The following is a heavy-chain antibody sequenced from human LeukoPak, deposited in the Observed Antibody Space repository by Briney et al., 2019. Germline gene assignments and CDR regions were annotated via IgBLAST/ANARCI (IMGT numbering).Heavy chain of an antibody. CDR1: GGSISSYY. D-gene: IGHD2-21*02. J-gene: IGHJ3*02. Sequence: SETLSLTCTVSGGSISSYYWSWLRQPPGKGLEYIGYTHYSGSTNYNPSLKSRVTISLDTSGNQFSLKLSSVTAADTAVYYCASGYCGGACQLGGVDMWGQGTMVAVSS. V-gene: IGHV4-59*01. CDR3: ASGYCGGACQLGGVDM. CDR2: THYSGST.